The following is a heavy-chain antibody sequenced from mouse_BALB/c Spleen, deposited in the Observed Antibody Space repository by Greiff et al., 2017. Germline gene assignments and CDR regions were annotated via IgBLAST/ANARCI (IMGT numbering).Heavy chain of an antibody. J-gene: IGHJ2*01. D-gene: IGHD2-14*01. V-gene: IGHV1S81*02. CDR1: GYTFTSYW. Sequence: QVQLQQPGAELVKPGASVKLSCKASGYTFTSYWMHWVKQRPGQGLEWIGEINPSNGRTNYNEKFKSKATLTVDKSSSTAYMQLSSLTSEDSAVYYCARGGYDVNYWGQGTTLTVSS. CDR2: INPSNGRT. CDR3: ARGGYDVNY.